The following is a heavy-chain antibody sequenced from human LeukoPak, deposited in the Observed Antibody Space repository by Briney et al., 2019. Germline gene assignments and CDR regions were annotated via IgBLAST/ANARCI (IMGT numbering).Heavy chain of an antibody. CDR3: AREARYYDILTGFHNYSGVDV. D-gene: IGHD3-9*01. Sequence: GGSLRFSCAGSGFTVTSSYRTWVRQAPGKGLECVSAIYGTGTTYYADSVKGRFTVSRDSSSNTLHLQMNSLRAEDSAVYYCAREARYYDILTGFHNYSGVDVWGQGTTVTVSS. CDR2: IYGTGTT. V-gene: IGHV3-66*01. J-gene: IGHJ6*02. CDR1: GFTVTSSY.